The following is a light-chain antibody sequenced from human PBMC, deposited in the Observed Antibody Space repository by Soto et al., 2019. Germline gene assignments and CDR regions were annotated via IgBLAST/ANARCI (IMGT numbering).Light chain of an antibody. Sequence: DILMTQSPSSLSASVGDRVTITCRASQGISNYLAWYQQKPGKVPKLLIYAASTLHSGVPSRFSGSGSGTDFTLSISSLQPEDVATYYCQKYNSAPLFGQGTRLEIK. V-gene: IGKV1-27*01. CDR2: AAS. CDR3: QKYNSAPL. J-gene: IGKJ5*01. CDR1: QGISNY.